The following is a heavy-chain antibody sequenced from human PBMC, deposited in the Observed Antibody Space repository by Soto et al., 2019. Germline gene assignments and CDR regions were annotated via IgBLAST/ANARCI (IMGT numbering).Heavy chain of an antibody. Sequence: QVQLVQSGAEVKTPGSSVKVSCKASGGTFSSDTVSWVRQAPGQGHEWMGRIIPMFDMSEYADKFQGRATITADESATTVNMELSSLTSDDTAMYFCARDDDSDYTEDGFETWGQGTVVTVSS. CDR1: GGTFSSDT. CDR3: ARDDDSDYTEDGFET. V-gene: IGHV1-69*08. CDR2: IIPMFDMS. J-gene: IGHJ3*02. D-gene: IGHD4-17*01.